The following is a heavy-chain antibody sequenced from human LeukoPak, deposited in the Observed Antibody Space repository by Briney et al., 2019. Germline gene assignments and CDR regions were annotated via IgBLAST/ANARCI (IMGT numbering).Heavy chain of an antibody. J-gene: IGHJ3*02. CDR3: ARDTGSGGAFDI. Sequence: SAGSLRLSCAASAFPFSSYTMSWVRQAPGKGLEWVSSITGSSNYIYYSDSVKGRFIISRDNTKNSPNLQLNSLRAEDTAVYCGARDTGSGGAFDIWGQGTMVTVSS. CDR1: AFPFSSYT. CDR2: ITGSSNYI. V-gene: IGHV3-21*01. D-gene: IGHD3-3*01.